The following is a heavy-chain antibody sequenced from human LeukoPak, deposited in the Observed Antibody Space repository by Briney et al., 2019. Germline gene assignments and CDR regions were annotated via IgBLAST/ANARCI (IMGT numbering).Heavy chain of an antibody. CDR1: GGSITSYY. D-gene: IGHD3-22*01. CDR2: IYYSGST. Sequence: TSETLSLTCTVSGGSITSYYWSWIRQPPGKVLEWIGYIYYSGSTNYNPSLKSRVTMSVDTSKNQFSLKLSSVTAADTAVYYCARVDYYDSSGSRSYYFDLWGRGTLVTVSS. J-gene: IGHJ2*01. V-gene: IGHV4-59*01. CDR3: ARVDYYDSSGSRSYYFDL.